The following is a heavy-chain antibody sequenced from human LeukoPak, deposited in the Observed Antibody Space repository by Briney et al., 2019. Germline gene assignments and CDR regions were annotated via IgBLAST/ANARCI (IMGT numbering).Heavy chain of an antibody. CDR3: ARTTVAEGDEYFHH. D-gene: IGHD6-19*01. CDR1: GFTFSTYA. V-gene: IGHV3-21*01. CDR2: ISSGGSYI. Sequence: KSGGSLRLSCAASGFTFSTYAMNWVRQAPGKGLEWVSSISSGGSYIYYADSVKGRFTISRDNAKNSLYLQMNSLRAEDTAVYYCARTTVAEGDEYFHHWGQGTLVTVSS. J-gene: IGHJ1*01.